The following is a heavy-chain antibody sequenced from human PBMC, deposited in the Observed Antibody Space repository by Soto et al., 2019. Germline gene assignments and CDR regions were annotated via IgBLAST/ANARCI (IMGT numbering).Heavy chain of an antibody. CDR3: TREKFDT. V-gene: IGHV3-74*01. J-gene: IGHJ5*02. CDR1: GFTFSSYW. CDR2: ITTDGTST. Sequence: SLRLSCAASGFTFSSYWMHWVRQAPGKGLVWVSRITTDGTSTKYEDSVKGRFTISRDNANNTLYLQMNSLRPEDTAVYYCTREKFDTWGQGTLVTVSS.